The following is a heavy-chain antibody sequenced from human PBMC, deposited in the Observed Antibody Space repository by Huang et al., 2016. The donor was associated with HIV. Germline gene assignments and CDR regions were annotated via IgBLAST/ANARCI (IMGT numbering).Heavy chain of an antibody. V-gene: IGHV1-18*01. CDR3: ARDPYYSNRWKRNDASFL. Sequence: QVQLVQSGGEVMQPGASVRVSCKASGYDFGSYGMSWVRQAPGQGLEWLGWNGRVTMTTDTSTTTTYMELRSLRSDDTAMYYCARDPYYSNRWKRNDASFLWGQGTMITVSS. CDR1: GYDFGSYG. J-gene: IGHJ3*01. D-gene: IGHD4-4*01.